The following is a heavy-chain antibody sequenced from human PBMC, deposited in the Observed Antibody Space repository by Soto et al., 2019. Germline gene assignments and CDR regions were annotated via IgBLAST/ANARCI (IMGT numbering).Heavy chain of an antibody. CDR2: IYYSGST. CDR1: GYSISSRSYY. V-gene: IGHV4-39*01. Sequence: PSETLSLPGPVPGYSISSRSYYWGWIRQPPGKGLEWVGSIYYSGSTYNNPSLRSRVSMSIDTSKDQLSLKLKSVTAADTALYFCARQRTSVVTQAYFDVWGPGSRVTVSS. D-gene: IGHD2-21*02. CDR3: ARQRTSVVTQAYFDV. J-gene: IGHJ4*02.